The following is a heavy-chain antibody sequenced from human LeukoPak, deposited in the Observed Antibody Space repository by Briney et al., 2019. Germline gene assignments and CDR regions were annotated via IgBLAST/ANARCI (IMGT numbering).Heavy chain of an antibody. CDR2: VYDSGST. J-gene: IGHJ4*02. D-gene: IGHD6-13*01. Sequence: PSETLSLTCTVSGGSISGSGYYWGWIRQSPGKGLEWIGSVYDSGSTYYNPSLKSRVTIHVDTSKNQFSLRLSSVTAADTAEYYCARHGGAAAGLDYCGQGILVTVSS. CDR3: ARHGGAAAGLDY. CDR1: GGSISGSGYY. V-gene: IGHV4-39*01.